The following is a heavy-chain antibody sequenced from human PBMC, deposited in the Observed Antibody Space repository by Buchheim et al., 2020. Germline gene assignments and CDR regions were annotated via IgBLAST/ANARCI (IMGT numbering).Heavy chain of an antibody. V-gene: IGHV4-59*01. J-gene: IGHJ6*02. Sequence: QVQLRESGPGLVKPSETLSLTCTVSGGSISSYYWSWIRQPPGKGLEWIGYIYYSGSTNYNPSLKSRVTISVDTSKNQFSLKLSSVTAADTAVYYCARDRSMVRGVSYYGMDVWGQGTT. D-gene: IGHD3-10*01. CDR1: GGSISSYY. CDR3: ARDRSMVRGVSYYGMDV. CDR2: IYYSGST.